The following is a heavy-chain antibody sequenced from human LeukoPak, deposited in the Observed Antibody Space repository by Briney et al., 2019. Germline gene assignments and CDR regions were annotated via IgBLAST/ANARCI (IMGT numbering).Heavy chain of an antibody. V-gene: IGHV1-18*01. CDR2: INTYSGDT. D-gene: IGHD3-10*01. CDR3: ARVEYGSGDY. J-gene: IGHJ4*02. Sequence: ASVKVSCKTSGYTFNSYGLSWVRQAPGQGLEWMAWINTYSGDTNYAQKYQGRVTLTTDTSTSTAYLEMRSLTSDDTAVYFCARVEYGSGDYWGQGTLVTVSS. CDR1: GYTFNSYG.